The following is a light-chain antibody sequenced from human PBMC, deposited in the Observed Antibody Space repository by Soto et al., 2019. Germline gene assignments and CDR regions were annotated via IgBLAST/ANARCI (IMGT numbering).Light chain of an antibody. CDR2: DVS. J-gene: IGLJ2*01. CDR3: CSYAGSYVV. Sequence: QSALTQPRSVSGSPGQSVTISCTGTSSDVGGYNYVSWYQQHPGKAPKLMIYDVSKRPSGVPDRFSGCKSGNTASLTISGLQAEDEADYYCCSYAGSYVVFGGGTKVTVL. V-gene: IGLV2-11*01. CDR1: SSDVGGYNY.